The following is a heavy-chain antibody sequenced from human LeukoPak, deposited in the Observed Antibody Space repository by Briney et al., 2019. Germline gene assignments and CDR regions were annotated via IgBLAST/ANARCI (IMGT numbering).Heavy chain of an antibody. CDR1: GYTFTGYY. Sequence: ASVKVSCKASGYTFTGYYMHWVRQAPGQGLEWMGRINPNSGGTNYAQKFQGRVTMTRDTSISTAYMELSRLRSDDTAVYYCATAAGVSDYYYYYYMDVWGKGTTVTISS. D-gene: IGHD6-13*01. CDR2: INPNSGGT. CDR3: ATAAGVSDYYYYYYMDV. V-gene: IGHV1-2*06. J-gene: IGHJ6*03.